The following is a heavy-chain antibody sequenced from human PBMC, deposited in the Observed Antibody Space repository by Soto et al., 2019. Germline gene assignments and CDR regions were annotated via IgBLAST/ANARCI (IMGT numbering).Heavy chain of an antibody. V-gene: IGHV3-33*01. CDR1: GFTFSSYG. CDR2: IWYDGSNK. CDR3: SRDRLAAAVIRSFYY. J-gene: IGHJ4*02. D-gene: IGHD6-13*01. Sequence: QVQLVESGGGVVQPGRSLRLSCAASGFTFSSYGMHWVRQAPGKGLEWVAVIWYDGSNKYYADSVKGRFTISRDNSKNTLYLQMNSLRAEDTALYFRSRDRLAAAVIRSFYYWGQGTLVTVSS.